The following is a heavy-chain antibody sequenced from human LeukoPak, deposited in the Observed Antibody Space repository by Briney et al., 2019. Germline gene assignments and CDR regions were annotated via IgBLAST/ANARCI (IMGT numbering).Heavy chain of an antibody. CDR2: ISADGGTT. Sequence: GGSLRLSCAASGFSFRGYGTHWVRQAPGKGLEYVSAISADGGTTYYADSVKDRFIISRDNAKNTLYLQMGSLRNEDMAVYYCARGRGGPSFDYWGQGTLVIVSS. CDR3: ARGRGGPSFDY. J-gene: IGHJ4*02. CDR1: GFSFRGYG. V-gene: IGHV3-64*02.